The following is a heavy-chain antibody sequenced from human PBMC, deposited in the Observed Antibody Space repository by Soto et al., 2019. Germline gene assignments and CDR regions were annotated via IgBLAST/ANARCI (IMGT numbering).Heavy chain of an antibody. D-gene: IGHD2-15*01. CDR2: IKQDGSEK. CDR3: ARDAPEYCSGGSCYSWWFDP. J-gene: IGHJ5*02. CDR1: GFTFSSYW. V-gene: IGHV3-7*05. Sequence: GGSLRLSCAASGFTFSSYWMSWVRQAPGKGLEWVVNIKQDGSEKYYVDSVKGRFTISRDNAKNSLYLQMNSLRAEDTAVYYCARDAPEYCSGGSCYSWWFDPWGQGTLVTVSS.